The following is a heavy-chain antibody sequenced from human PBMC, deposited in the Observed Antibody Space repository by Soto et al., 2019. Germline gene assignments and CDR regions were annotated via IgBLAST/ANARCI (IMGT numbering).Heavy chain of an antibody. D-gene: IGHD3-22*01. V-gene: IGHV1-58*01. J-gene: IGHJ4*02. Sequence: GASVKVSCKASGFTFTSSAVHWVRQARGQRFEWMGGIVVGSGNTNYAQKFQGRVTITRDESTSTAYMELSSLRSEDTDVYYCARTTYYYDSSGYYSGYWGQGTLVTVSS. CDR1: GFTFTSSA. CDR2: IVVGSGNT. CDR3: ARTTYYYDSSGYYSGY.